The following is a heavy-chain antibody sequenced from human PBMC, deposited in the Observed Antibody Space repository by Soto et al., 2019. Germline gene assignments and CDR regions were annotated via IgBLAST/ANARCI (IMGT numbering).Heavy chain of an antibody. D-gene: IGHD3-16*01. J-gene: IGHJ6*03. CDR1: GGSISGHY. CDR2: IYYSGST. CDR3: ARGPYYDLIWNYYYMDV. Sequence: QVQLQESGPGLVKPSETLSLSCNVSGGSISGHYWSWVRQTPGKGLEWIGYIYYSGSTNYNPSLKSRVTISVYTSKNHFSLRLTSVTAADTAVYYCARGPYYDLIWNYYYMDVWGKGTTVTVSS. V-gene: IGHV4-59*08.